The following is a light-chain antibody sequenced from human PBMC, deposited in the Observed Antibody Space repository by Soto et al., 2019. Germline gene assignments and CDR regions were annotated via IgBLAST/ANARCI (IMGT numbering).Light chain of an antibody. CDR2: GAS. V-gene: IGKV3-20*01. J-gene: IGKJ4*01. Sequence: EIVLTQSPGTLSLSPGERATLSCRASQSVSSTYLAWYQQRPGQAPRLLIYGASSRATGIPDRFSGSGSGTDFTLTISRLEPEDFAVYYCLQYAGSPLAFGGGTKVDIK. CDR1: QSVSSTY. CDR3: LQYAGSPLA.